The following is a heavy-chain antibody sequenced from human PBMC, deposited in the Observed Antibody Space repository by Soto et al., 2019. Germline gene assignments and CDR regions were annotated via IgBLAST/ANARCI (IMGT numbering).Heavy chain of an antibody. J-gene: IGHJ4*02. CDR3: AHSHTPKAGTHEDFDY. D-gene: IGHD6-19*01. V-gene: IGHV2-5*08. Sequence: GSGPTLVNPTQTLTLTCTFSGFSLSTSGMRVSWIRQPPGKALEWLARIDWDDDKRYSPSLKSRLTITKDTSKNQVVLTMTNMDPVDTATYYCAHSHTPKAGTHEDFDYWGEGTLVTVSS. CDR1: GFSLSTSGMR. CDR2: IDWDDDK.